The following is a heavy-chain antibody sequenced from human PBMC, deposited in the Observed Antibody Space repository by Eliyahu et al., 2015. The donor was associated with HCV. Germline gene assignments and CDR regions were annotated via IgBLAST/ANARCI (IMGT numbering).Heavy chain of an antibody. CDR2: IHYSGST. CDR1: GGSLXPYX. D-gene: IGHD6-19*01. Sequence: QVQLQESGPGLVKPSETLSLTCTVXGGSLXPYXWSWIRQPPGKGLEWIGYIHYSGSTNYNPSLKSRVTISIDTSKNQFSLKLTSVTAADTAMYYCASGGGGIAVXGTGGWFDPWGQGTLVTVSS. V-gene: IGHV4-59*01. J-gene: IGHJ5*02. CDR3: ASGGGGIAVXGTGGWFDP.